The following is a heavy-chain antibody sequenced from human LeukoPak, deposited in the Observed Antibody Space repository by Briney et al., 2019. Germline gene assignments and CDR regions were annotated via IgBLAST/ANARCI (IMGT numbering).Heavy chain of an antibody. CDR3: AGGASSTVHH. D-gene: IGHD6-13*01. Sequence: GGSLRLSCAASGLTFSTYWMHWVRQAPGKGLVWVSRINGDGSPSYADSVKGRFTISRDNTKNMLYLQMNSLRAEDTAVYYCAGGASSTVHHWGQGTLVTVSS. V-gene: IGHV3-74*01. J-gene: IGHJ5*02. CDR2: INGDGSP. CDR1: GLTFSTYW.